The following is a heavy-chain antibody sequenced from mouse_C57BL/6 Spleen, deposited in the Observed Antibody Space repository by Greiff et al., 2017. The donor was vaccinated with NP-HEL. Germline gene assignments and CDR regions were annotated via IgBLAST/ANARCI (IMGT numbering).Heavy chain of an antibody. Sequence: QVQLQQPGTELVKPGASVKLSCKASGYTFTSYWMHWVKQRPGQGLEWIGNINPSNGGTKYNEKFKSKATLTVDKSSSTAYMQLSSLTSEDSAVYYCARTVVAHYYAMDYWGQGTSVTVSS. CDR1: GYTFTSYW. CDR3: ARTVVAHYYAMDY. D-gene: IGHD1-1*01. V-gene: IGHV1-53*01. J-gene: IGHJ4*01. CDR2: INPSNGGT.